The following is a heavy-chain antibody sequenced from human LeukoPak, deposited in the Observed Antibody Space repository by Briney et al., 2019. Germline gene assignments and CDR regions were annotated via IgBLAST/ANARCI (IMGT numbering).Heavy chain of an antibody. V-gene: IGHV3-33*06. J-gene: IGHJ6*03. CDR2: IWYDGSNK. D-gene: IGHD5-12*01. CDR3: AKDRGYYYMDV. CDR1: GFTFSSYG. Sequence: GRSLRLSCAASGFTFSSYGMHWVRQAPGKGLEWVAVIWYDGSNKYYADSVKGRFTISRDNSKNTLYLQMNSLRAEDTAVYYCAKDRGYYYMDVWGKGTTVTVSS.